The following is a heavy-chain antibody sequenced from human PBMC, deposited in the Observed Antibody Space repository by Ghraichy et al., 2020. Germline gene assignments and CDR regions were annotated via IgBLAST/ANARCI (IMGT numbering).Heavy chain of an antibody. J-gene: IGHJ6*02. CDR3: ARQPSMGVEGYYYGMDV. V-gene: IGHV4-39*01. CDR2: IYYSGST. CDR1: GGSISSSSYY. Sequence: SQTLSLTCTVSGGSISSSSYYWGWIRQPPGKGLEWIGSIYYSGSTYYNPSLKSRVTISVDTSKNQFSLKLSSVTAADTAVYYCARQPSMGVEGYYYGMDVWGQGTTVTVSS. D-gene: IGHD2-15*01.